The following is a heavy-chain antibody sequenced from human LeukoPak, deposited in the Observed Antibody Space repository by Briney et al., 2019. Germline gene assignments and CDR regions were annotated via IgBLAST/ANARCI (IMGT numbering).Heavy chain of an antibody. CDR1: GFTLSDAW. J-gene: IGHJ4*02. V-gene: IGHV3-15*01. D-gene: IGHD3-22*01. Sequence: GGSLRLSCAASGFTLSDAWLSWVRQAPGKGLEWIGRIRTKGEGEPTDYPGPVKGRFTISRDHSKNALYLQMNSLRTEDTAVYYCTADLSDSSAWSFDYWGQGTLVTVSS. CDR2: IRTKGEGEPT. CDR3: TADLSDSSAWSFDY.